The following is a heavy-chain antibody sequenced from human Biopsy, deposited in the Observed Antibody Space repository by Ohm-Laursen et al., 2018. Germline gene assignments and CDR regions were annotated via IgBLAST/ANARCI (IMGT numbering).Heavy chain of an antibody. J-gene: IGHJ1*01. CDR2: TWSGRDDI. D-gene: IGHD3-9*01. CDR3: TRDDDATGYYSYFQH. Sequence: SLRLSCAASGFTLSSFGMHWVRQAPGKGLEWVAVTWSGRDDIYYADSVKGRFTISRDNSKNTVYLQMNSLRVEDTAVYFCTRDDDATGYYSYFQHWGQGSLVTVSS. CDR1: GFTLSSFG. V-gene: IGHV3-33*01.